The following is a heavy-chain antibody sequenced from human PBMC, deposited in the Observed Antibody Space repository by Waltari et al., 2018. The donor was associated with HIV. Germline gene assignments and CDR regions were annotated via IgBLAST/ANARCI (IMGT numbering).Heavy chain of an antibody. D-gene: IGHD3-10*01. CDR3: ARGLGHYYGSGRGWDY. CDR1: GGTFSSYA. Sequence: QVQLVQSGAAVKKPGSSLKVSCKASGGTFSSYAISWVRQAPGQGLEWMGGIIPIFGTANYAQKFQGRVTITADESTSTAYMELSSLRSEDTAVYYCARGLGHYYGSGRGWDYWGQGTLVTVSS. CDR2: IIPIFGTA. V-gene: IGHV1-69*01. J-gene: IGHJ4*02.